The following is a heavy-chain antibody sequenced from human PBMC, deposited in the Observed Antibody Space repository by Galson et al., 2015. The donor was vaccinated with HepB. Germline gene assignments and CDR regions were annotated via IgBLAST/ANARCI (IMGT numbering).Heavy chain of an antibody. CDR1: GFNFGSYG. D-gene: IGHD3-10*02. V-gene: IGHV3-33*06. J-gene: IGHJ4*02. Sequence: SLRLSCAASGFNFGSYGMHWVRQAPGKGLEWVAVTWYDGTDNKSAESVKGRFTISRDNSKNTLYLQMNSVRVEDTAVYYCVKDRGMGSAWHVLEHWGQGALVTVSS. CDR2: TWYDGTDN. CDR3: VKDRGMGSAWHVLEH.